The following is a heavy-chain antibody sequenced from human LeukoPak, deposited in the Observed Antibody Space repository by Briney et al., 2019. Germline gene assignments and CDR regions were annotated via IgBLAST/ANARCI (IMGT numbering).Heavy chain of an antibody. CDR3: ARVTAKYYFDY. J-gene: IGHJ4*02. CDR1: GFTFSSYA. V-gene: IGHV3-23*01. Sequence: GGSLRPSCAASGFTFSSYAMSWVRQAPGKGLEWVSAISGSGGSTYYADSVKGRFTISRDNSKNTLYLQMNSLRAEDTAVYYCARVTAKYYFDYWGQGTLVTVSS. CDR2: ISGSGGST. D-gene: IGHD2-21*02.